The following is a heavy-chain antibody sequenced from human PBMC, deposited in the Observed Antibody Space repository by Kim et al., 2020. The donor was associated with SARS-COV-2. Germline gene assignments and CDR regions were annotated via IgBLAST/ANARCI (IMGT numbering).Heavy chain of an antibody. CDR2: INPSGGST. D-gene: IGHD1-26*01. V-gene: IGHV1-46*01. Sequence: ASVKVSCKASGYTFTSYYMHWVRQAPGQGLEWMGIINPSGGSTSYAQKFQGRVTMTRDTSTSTVYMELSSLRSEDTAVYYCASGANSGSYPGYAFDIWGQGTMVTVSS. CDR1: GYTFTSYY. CDR3: ASGANSGSYPGYAFDI. J-gene: IGHJ3*02.